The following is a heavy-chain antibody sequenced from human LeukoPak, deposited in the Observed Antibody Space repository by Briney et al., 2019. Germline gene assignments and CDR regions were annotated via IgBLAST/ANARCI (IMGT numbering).Heavy chain of an antibody. CDR2: IRYDGSNK. CDR3: AKDTGVKWASLYAWLIY. D-gene: IGHD3-16*01. V-gene: IGHV3-30*02. J-gene: IGHJ4*02. Sequence: PGGSLRLSCAASGFTFSNYGMHWVRQAPGKGLEWVSFIRYDGSNKYYADSVKGRFTISRDNSKNTLYLQMNSLRAEDTAVYYCAKDTGVKWASLYAWLIYWGQGTLVTVSS. CDR1: GFTFSNYG.